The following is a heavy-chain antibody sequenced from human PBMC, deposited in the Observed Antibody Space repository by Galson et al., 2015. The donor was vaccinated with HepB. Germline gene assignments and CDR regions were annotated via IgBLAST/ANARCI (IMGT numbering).Heavy chain of an antibody. J-gene: IGHJ4*02. Sequence: SCKASGDTFSRFDISWVRQAPGQGLEWMGGSIPIFGTANYAQKFQGRVTITADESTNTAYMELSSLRFEDTAVYYCASEGAYWGQGTLVTVSA. D-gene: IGHD4/OR15-4a*01. CDR3: ASEGAY. CDR2: SIPIFGTA. CDR1: GDTFSRFD. V-gene: IGHV1-69*01.